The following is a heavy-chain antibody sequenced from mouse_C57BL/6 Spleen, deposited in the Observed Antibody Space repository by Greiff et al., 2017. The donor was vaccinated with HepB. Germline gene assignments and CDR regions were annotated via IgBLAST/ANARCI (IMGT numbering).Heavy chain of an antibody. J-gene: IGHJ4*01. Sequence: QVQLQQPGAELVRPGSSVKLSCKASGYTFTSYWMDWVKQRPGQGLEWIGNIYPSDSETHYNQKFKDKATLTVDKSSSTAYMQLSSLTSEDSAVYYCARSEDGYYEGAMDYWGQGTSVTVSS. D-gene: IGHD2-3*01. CDR1: GYTFTSYW. V-gene: IGHV1-61*01. CDR2: IYPSDSET. CDR3: ARSEDGYYEGAMDY.